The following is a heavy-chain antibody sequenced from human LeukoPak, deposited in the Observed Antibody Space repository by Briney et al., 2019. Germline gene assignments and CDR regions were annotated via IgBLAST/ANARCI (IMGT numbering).Heavy chain of an antibody. CDR2: INLSGST. V-gene: IGHV4-34*01. Sequence: SETLSLTCAVYGGSFSGYYWSWIRQPPGKGLEWIGEINLSGSTNYNPSLKSRVTISVDTSKNQFSLKLSSVTAADTAVYFCARRAYSAAYWKHFDYWGQGTLVTVSS. J-gene: IGHJ4*02. CDR1: GGSFSGYY. CDR3: ARRAYSAAYWKHFDY. D-gene: IGHD1-1*01.